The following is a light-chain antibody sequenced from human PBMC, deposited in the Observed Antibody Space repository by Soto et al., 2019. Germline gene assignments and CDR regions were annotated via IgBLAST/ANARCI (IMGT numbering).Light chain of an antibody. CDR3: QTWGTGIRV. J-gene: IGLJ3*02. CDR2: LNSDGSH. Sequence: QPVLTQSPSASASLGASVQLTCTLSSGHISYAIAWHQQQPEKGPRYLMKLNSDGSHSKGDGIPDRFSGSSSGAERYLTSSNLQSEDEADYYCQTWGTGIRVFGGRTKLTVL. V-gene: IGLV4-69*01. CDR1: SGHISYA.